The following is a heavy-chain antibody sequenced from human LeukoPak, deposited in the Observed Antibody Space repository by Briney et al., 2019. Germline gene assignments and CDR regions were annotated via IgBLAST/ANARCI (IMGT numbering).Heavy chain of an antibody. D-gene: IGHD2-2*01. Sequence: SVKVSCKASGGIFSRYAISWVRQVPGQGLEWMGGLVPMFRTPNYAQKFQGRVTITTDESTDESTGTAYMELSGLKSEDTAVYYCARDHALGCSSTSCYALGGYYYYGMDVWGQGTTVTVSS. CDR2: LVPMFRTP. CDR3: ARDHALGCSSTSCYALGGYYYYGMDV. CDR1: GGIFSRYA. V-gene: IGHV1-69*05. J-gene: IGHJ6*02.